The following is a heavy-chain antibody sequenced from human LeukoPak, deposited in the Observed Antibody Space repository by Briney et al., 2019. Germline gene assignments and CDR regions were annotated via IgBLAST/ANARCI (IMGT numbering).Heavy chain of an antibody. D-gene: IGHD3-22*01. CDR2: ISYDGTNK. Sequence: PGGSLRLSCAASGFTFSSYAMHWVRQAPGKGLEWVTIISYDGTNKYYADSVKGRFTISRDNSKNTLFLQMNSLRAEDTAVYYCARSNYYDSGSWGFDIWGQGTMVTVSS. J-gene: IGHJ3*02. CDR1: GFTFSSYA. CDR3: ARSNYYDSGSWGFDI. V-gene: IGHV3-30*04.